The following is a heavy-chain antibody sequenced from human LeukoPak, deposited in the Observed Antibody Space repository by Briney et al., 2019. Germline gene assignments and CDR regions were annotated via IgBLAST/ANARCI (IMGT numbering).Heavy chain of an antibody. CDR2: ISWDGGST. J-gene: IGHJ4*02. D-gene: IGHD4-23*01. CDR1: GFTFDDYA. Sequence: GGSLRLSCAASGFTFDDYAMHWVRQAPGKGLEGVSLISWDGGSTYYADSVKGRFTISRDNSKNSLYLQMNSRRAEDTALYYCAKGFGNALDYWGQGTLVTVSS. CDR3: AKGFGNALDY. V-gene: IGHV3-43D*04.